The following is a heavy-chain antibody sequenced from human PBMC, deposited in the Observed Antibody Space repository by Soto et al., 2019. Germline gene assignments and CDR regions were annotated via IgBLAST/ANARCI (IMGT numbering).Heavy chain of an antibody. CDR2: VSAYNGKS. D-gene: IGHD3-22*01. J-gene: IGHJ4*02. V-gene: IGHV1-18*01. CDR3: ARERGIGVGTTSY. CDR1: GYIFSNYG. Sequence: ASVKVSCKASGYIFSNYGISWMRQVPGQGLEWMGWVSAYNGKSNYTQKFQGRVTMTTDTATNTAYMELRSLRSDDTAVYYCARERGIGVGTTSYWGQGTLVTVSS.